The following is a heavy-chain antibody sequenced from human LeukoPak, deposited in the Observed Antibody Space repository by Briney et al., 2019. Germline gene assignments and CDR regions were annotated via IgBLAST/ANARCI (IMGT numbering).Heavy chain of an antibody. CDR2: ISAYNGNT. CDR1: GYTFTGYY. D-gene: IGHD4-17*01. CDR3: ARDRFETRTTVIPRDFDY. V-gene: IGHV1-18*04. Sequence: ASVNASCKASGYTFTGYYMLWVRQAPGQGLEWMGGISAYNGNTNYAQKLQGRVTMTTDTSTSTAYMELSRLRSDDTAVYYCARDRFETRTTVIPRDFDYWGQGTLVTVSS. J-gene: IGHJ4*02.